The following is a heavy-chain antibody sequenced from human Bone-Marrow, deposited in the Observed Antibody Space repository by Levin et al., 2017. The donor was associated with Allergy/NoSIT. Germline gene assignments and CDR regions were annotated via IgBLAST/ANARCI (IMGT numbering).Heavy chain of an antibody. CDR3: ARSREWPIAMDV. V-gene: IGHV1-18*01. CDR1: GYTFSTYG. Sequence: GESLKISCKASGYTFSTYGISWARQAPGQGLEWMGWISNYNYKTHFAQKFQGRVTLTTETSTGTAYMELRSLTSDDTAVYYCARSREWPIAMDVWGQGTAVTVSS. J-gene: IGHJ6*02. CDR2: ISNYNYKT. D-gene: IGHD3-3*01.